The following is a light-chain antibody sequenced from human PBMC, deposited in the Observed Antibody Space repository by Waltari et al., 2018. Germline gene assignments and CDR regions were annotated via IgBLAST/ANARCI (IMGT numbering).Light chain of an antibody. V-gene: IGKV3-15*01. J-gene: IGKJ1*01. Sequence: EIVMTQSPASLSVSPGERVTLSCRASQSVSTKLAWYQQKPGQAPRLVTYSASIRAADVPARFSGSGSGTEFTLTISSLQSEDFATYYCQQANSFPWTFGQGTKVDIK. CDR3: QQANSFPWT. CDR1: QSVSTK. CDR2: SAS.